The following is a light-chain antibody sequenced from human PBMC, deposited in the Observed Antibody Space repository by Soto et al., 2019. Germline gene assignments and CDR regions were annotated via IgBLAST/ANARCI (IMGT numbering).Light chain of an antibody. J-gene: IGLJ3*02. CDR1: ISNIGRNY. CDR3: GSWDSSLSGGV. V-gene: IGLV1-51*01. CDR2: DNT. Sequence: QSVLTPPPSVSAAPGQKVTISCSGSISNIGRNYVSWYQHFPGTAPKLLIYDNTERPSGIPDRFSGSKSGTSATLDITGLQTGDEADYYCGSWDSSLSGGVFGGGTKLTVL.